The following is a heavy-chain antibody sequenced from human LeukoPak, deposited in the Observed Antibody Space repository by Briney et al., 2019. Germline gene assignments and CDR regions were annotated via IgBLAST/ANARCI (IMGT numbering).Heavy chain of an antibody. V-gene: IGHV3-23*01. CDR3: ARRYCSGGRCPNYFDY. Sequence: HPGGSLRLSCAASGFTFSSYEMNWVRQAPGKGLEWVSAISGSGGSTYYADSGKGRFTISRDNSKNTLYLQMNSLRAEDTAVYYCARRYCSGGRCPNYFDYWGQGTLVTVFS. CDR2: ISGSGGST. J-gene: IGHJ4*02. CDR1: GFTFSSYE. D-gene: IGHD2-15*01.